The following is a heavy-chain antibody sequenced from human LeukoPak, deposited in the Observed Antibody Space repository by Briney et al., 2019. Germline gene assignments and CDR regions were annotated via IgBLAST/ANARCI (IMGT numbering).Heavy chain of an antibody. D-gene: IGHD6-13*01. CDR3: ASDSSSWYFY. J-gene: IGHJ4*02. V-gene: IGHV1-69*13. Sequence: GASVKVSCKASGYTFTSYYMHWVRQAPGQGLEWMGGIIPIFGTANYAQKFQGRVTITADESTSTAYMELSSLRSEDTAVYYCASDSSSWYFYWGQGTLVTVSS. CDR2: IIPIFGTA. CDR1: GYTFTSYY.